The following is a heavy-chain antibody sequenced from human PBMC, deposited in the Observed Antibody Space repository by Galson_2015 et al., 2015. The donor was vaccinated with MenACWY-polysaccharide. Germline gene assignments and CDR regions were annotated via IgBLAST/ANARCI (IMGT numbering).Heavy chain of an antibody. Sequence: TLSLTCAVSDYSIRSGYFWGWIRQPPGRGLEWIASIFHSGTTYYNPSLKSRVTISVDTSKNQFSLKLSSVTAADTAVYYCARVEKYSGSFYILYWGQGTLVTVSS. D-gene: IGHD1-26*01. V-gene: IGHV4-38-2*01. J-gene: IGHJ4*02. CDR1: DYSIRSGYF. CDR2: IFHSGTT. CDR3: ARVEKYSGSFYILY.